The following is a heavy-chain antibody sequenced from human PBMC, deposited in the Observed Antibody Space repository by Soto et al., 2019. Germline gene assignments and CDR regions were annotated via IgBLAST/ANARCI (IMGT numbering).Heavy chain of an antibody. Sequence: QPPGKGLEWIGYIYYSGSTNYNPSLKSRVTISVDTSKNQFSLKLSSVTAADTAVYYCARDRAVAGVYYFDYWGQGTLVTVSS. D-gene: IGHD6-19*01. V-gene: IGHV4-59*01. CDR2: IYYSGST. CDR3: ARDRAVAGVYYFDY. J-gene: IGHJ4*02.